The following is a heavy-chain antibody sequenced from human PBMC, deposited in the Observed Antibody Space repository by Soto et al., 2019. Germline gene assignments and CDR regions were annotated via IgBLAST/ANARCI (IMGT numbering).Heavy chain of an antibody. CDR2: IHYSGST. D-gene: IGHD6-13*01. Sequence: QVQLQESGPGLVKPSQTLSLTCTVSGGSISSDGFYWSWILQYPGKGLEWIGYIHYSGSTYYNPSLMIRMTISVDTSQNHFSLKLKSVTDADTAVYYCARSWTAAAGWANWFDPWGQGTLVIVSS. V-gene: IGHV4-31*03. CDR1: GGSISSDGFY. CDR3: ARSWTAAAGWANWFDP. J-gene: IGHJ5*02.